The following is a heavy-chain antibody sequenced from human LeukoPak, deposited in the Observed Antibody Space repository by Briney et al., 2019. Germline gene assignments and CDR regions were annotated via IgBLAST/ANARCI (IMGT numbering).Heavy chain of an antibody. Sequence: PGGSLRLSCAASGFTFTIYWMSWVRQAPGKGLEWVANIKEDGSENYYVDSVKGRFTISRDNAKNSLYLQMNSLTVEDTAVYYCARGGHYFFDNWGQGTLVTVSS. CDR3: ARGGHYFFDN. J-gene: IGHJ4*02. V-gene: IGHV3-7*01. CDR2: IKEDGSEN. CDR1: GFTFTIYW.